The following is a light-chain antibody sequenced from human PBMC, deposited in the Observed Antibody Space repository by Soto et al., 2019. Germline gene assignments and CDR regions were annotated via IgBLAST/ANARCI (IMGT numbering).Light chain of an antibody. Sequence: ELVWTQCPGTLSLSPGERATLSCRASQSVSSYLAWYQQKPGQAPRLLIYDASNRATGIPARFSGSGSRTDFTLTISILEPEDFSVYYYQQRYNWTITFGQGTRLEIK. CDR1: QSVSSY. J-gene: IGKJ5*01. V-gene: IGKV3-11*01. CDR3: QQRYNWTIT. CDR2: DAS.